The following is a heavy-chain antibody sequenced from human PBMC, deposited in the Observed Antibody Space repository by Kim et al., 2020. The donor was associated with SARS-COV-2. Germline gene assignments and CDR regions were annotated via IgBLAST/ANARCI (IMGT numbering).Heavy chain of an antibody. Sequence: SETLSLTCTVSGGSISSYYWSWIRQPPGKGLEWIGYIYYSGSTNYNPSLKSRVTISVDTSKNQFSLKLSSVTAADTAVYYCARGFDYWGQGPLVTVSS. CDR3: ARGFDY. J-gene: IGHJ4*02. V-gene: IGHV4-59*01. CDR2: IYYSGST. CDR1: GGSISSYY.